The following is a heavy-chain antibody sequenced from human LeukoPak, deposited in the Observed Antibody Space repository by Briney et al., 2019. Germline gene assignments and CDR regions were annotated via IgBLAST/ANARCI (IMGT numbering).Heavy chain of an antibody. CDR3: ARDPSEPAASYYYGMDV. CDR2: ISYDGSNK. D-gene: IGHD2-2*01. Sequence: PGGSLRLSCAASGFIFSTYAMHWVRRAPGKGLEWVAVISYDGSNKYYADSVKGRFTISRDNSKNTLYLQMNSLRAEDTAVYYCARDPSEPAASYYYGMDVWGQGTTVTVSS. V-gene: IGHV3-30-3*01. J-gene: IGHJ6*02. CDR1: GFIFSTYA.